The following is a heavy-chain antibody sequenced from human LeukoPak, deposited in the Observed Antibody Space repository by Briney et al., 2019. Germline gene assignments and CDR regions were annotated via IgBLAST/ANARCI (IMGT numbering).Heavy chain of an antibody. CDR2: INPSGGST. Sequence: ASVKVSCKASGYTFTSYYMHWVRQAPGQGLEWMGIINPSGGSTSYAQKFQGRVTMTRDTSTSTVYMELSSLRSEDTAVYYCARDRPITIFGVVTPGAFDIWGQGTMVTVSS. J-gene: IGHJ3*02. CDR3: ARDRPITIFGVVTPGAFDI. CDR1: GYTFTSYY. D-gene: IGHD3-3*01. V-gene: IGHV1-46*01.